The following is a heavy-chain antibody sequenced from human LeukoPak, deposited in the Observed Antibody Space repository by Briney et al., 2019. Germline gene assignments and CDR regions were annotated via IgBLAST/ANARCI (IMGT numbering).Heavy chain of an antibody. CDR3: AREVSAGTTSHY. Sequence: GGSLRLSCAASGFTFSSYSMNWVRQAPGKGLEWVSYIGTSNDNVDYADSVKGRFTISRDNAKNSLHLQMNSLRAEDTAVYYCAREVSAGTTSHYWGQGTLVTVSS. D-gene: IGHD1-1*01. V-gene: IGHV3-48*04. CDR1: GFTFSSYS. CDR2: IGTSNDNV. J-gene: IGHJ4*02.